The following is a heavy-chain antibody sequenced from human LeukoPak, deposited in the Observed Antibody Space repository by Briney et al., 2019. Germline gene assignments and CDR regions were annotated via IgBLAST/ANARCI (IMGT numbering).Heavy chain of an antibody. CDR3: ARERRRDSHLDY. J-gene: IGHJ4*02. Sequence: PSETLSLTCTVSVVSISSGDYYWSWIRQPPGKGLEWIGYIYYSGSTYYNPSLKSRVTISVDTSKNQFSLKLSSVTAADTAVYYCARERRRDSHLDYWGQGTLVTVSS. D-gene: IGHD2-15*01. CDR2: IYYSGST. V-gene: IGHV4-30-4*01. CDR1: VVSISSGDYY.